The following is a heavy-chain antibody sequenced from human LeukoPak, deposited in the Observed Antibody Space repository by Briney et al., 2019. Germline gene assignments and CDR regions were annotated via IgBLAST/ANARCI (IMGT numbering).Heavy chain of an antibody. Sequence: RPSETLSLTCTVSGDSISSSSYYWGWIRQPPGKGLEWIGSIYSSGSTYYNPSLKSRVTISVDTSKNQFSLKLTSVTAADTAVYYCARQTGSGLFILPGGQGTLVTVSS. V-gene: IGHV4-39*01. CDR1: GDSISSSSYY. CDR3: ARQTGSGLFILP. CDR2: IYSSGST. D-gene: IGHD3/OR15-3a*01. J-gene: IGHJ4*02.